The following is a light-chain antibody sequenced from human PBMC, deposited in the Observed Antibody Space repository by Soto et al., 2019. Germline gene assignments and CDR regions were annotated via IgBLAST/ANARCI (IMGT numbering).Light chain of an antibody. Sequence: EIVMTQSPATLSVSPGERATLSCRASQSVSSNLAWYQQKPGQAPRLLIHGASTRATGFPARFSGSGSGTEFTLTISSLQSEDFAVYYCQQYNNWPPWTFGQGTKVDIK. J-gene: IGKJ1*01. CDR3: QQYNNWPPWT. CDR2: GAS. V-gene: IGKV3-15*01. CDR1: QSVSSN.